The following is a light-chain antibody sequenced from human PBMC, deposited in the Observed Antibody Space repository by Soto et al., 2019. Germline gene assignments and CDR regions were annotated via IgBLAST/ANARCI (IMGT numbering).Light chain of an antibody. CDR2: DVS. CDR3: QQYNSYSWT. Sequence: DSQMTPSPSTLSAFVGDRVTITCRASQSISLWLAWYQQKPGKAPRLLIYDVSTLESGVPSRFSGSGSGTEFILTIKSLEPDDFATYYCQQYNSYSWTFVQGTKVEIK. J-gene: IGKJ1*01. V-gene: IGKV1-5*01. CDR1: QSISLW.